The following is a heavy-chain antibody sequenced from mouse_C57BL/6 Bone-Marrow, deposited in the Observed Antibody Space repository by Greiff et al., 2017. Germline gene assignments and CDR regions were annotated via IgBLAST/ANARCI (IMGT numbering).Heavy chain of an antibody. CDR1: GFTFSSYG. Sequence: EVHLVESGGDLVKPGGSLTLSCAASGFTFSSYGLSWVRQTPDKRLEWVATISSGGSYTYYPDSVKGRFTISRDNAKNNLYLQMSSLKSEDTAMYYCARHYYGSSYEAMDYWGQGTSVTVSS. V-gene: IGHV5-6*01. J-gene: IGHJ4*01. CDR3: ARHYYGSSYEAMDY. CDR2: ISSGGSYT. D-gene: IGHD1-1*01.